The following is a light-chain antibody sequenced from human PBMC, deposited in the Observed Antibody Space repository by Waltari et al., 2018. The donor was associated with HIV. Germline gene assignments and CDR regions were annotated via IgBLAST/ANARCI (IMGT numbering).Light chain of an antibody. CDR3: SSYTSSSTPLYV. CDR1: SSDVGSYNY. Sequence: QSALAQPASVSGSPGQSITISCTGPSSDVGSYNYVSWYQQHPGKGPKLMIYEVSNRPSGVSNRFSGSKSGNTASLTISGLQAEDEADYYCSSYTSSSTPLYVFGTGTKVTVL. V-gene: IGLV2-14*01. CDR2: EVS. J-gene: IGLJ1*01.